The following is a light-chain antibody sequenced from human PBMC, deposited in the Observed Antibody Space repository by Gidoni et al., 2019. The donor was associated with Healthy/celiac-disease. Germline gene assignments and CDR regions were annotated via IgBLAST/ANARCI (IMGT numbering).Light chain of an antibody. CDR2: DVS. V-gene: IGLV2-14*03. Sequence: QSALTQPAAVSGSPGQSITISCTGTSSDVGGYNYVSGYQQHPGKAPKLMIYDVSNRPSGVSNRFSGSKSGNTASLTISGLQAEDEADYYCSSYTSSSTLVFGPGTKVTVL. CDR3: SSYTSSSTLV. J-gene: IGLJ1*01. CDR1: SSDVGGYNY.